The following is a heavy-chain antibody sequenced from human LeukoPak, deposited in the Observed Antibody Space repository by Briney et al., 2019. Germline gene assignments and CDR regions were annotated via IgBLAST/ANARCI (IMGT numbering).Heavy chain of an antibody. V-gene: IGHV1-3*01. Sequence: GASVKVSCKASGYTFTSYAMHWVRQAPGQRLEWMGWINAGNGNTKYSQKFQGRVTMTRNTSISTAYMELSSLRSEDTAVYYCARGRYSSGWSLIRPLFDYWGQGTLVTVSS. CDR1: GYTFTSYA. CDR3: ARGRYSSGWSLIRPLFDY. CDR2: INAGNGNT. J-gene: IGHJ4*02. D-gene: IGHD6-19*01.